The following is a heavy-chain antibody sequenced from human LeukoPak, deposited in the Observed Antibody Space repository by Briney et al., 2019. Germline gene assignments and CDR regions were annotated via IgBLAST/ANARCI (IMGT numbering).Heavy chain of an antibody. Sequence: ASVKVSCKASGYTFTGYYMYWVRQAPGQGLEWMGWINPNSGGTNYAQKFQGRVTMTRDTSISTAYMELSRLRSDDTAMYYCARPQLYDSSGYPDYWGQGTLVTVSS. CDR3: ARPQLYDSSGYPDY. CDR2: INPNSGGT. J-gene: IGHJ4*02. V-gene: IGHV1-2*02. CDR1: GYTFTGYY. D-gene: IGHD3-22*01.